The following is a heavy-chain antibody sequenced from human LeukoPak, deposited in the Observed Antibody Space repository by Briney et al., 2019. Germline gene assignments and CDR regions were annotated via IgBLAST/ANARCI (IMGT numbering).Heavy chain of an antibody. CDR1: GFTFSSYE. Sequence: PGGSLRLSCAASGFTFSSYEMNWVRQAPGKGLEWVSYISSSGSTIYYADSVKGRFTISRDNAKNSLYLQMNSLRAEDTAVYYCASSVEYSSSWYTPHYDALDIWGQGTMVTVSS. D-gene: IGHD6-13*01. CDR3: ASSVEYSSSWYTPHYDALDI. CDR2: ISSSGSTI. J-gene: IGHJ3*02. V-gene: IGHV3-48*03.